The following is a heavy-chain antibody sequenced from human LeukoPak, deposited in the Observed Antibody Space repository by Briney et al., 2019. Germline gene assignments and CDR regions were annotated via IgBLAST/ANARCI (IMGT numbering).Heavy chain of an antibody. CDR1: GGSFSGYY. CDR3: ARRGDGVAFKY. Sequence: SETLSLTCAVYGGSFSGYYWSWIRQPPGKGLEWIGEINHSGSTNYNPSLKSRVTISVDTSKNQFSLKLSSVTAADTAVYYCARRGDGVAFKYWGQGTLVTVSS. CDR2: INHSGST. D-gene: IGHD2-21*01. J-gene: IGHJ4*02. V-gene: IGHV4-34*01.